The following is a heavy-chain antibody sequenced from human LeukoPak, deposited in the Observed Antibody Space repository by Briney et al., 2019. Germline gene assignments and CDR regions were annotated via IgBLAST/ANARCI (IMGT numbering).Heavy chain of an antibody. V-gene: IGHV4-59*12. CDR2: IYYSGST. D-gene: IGHD3-3*01. J-gene: IGHJ3*02. CDR3: ARDKGGPLDYDFWSGYYTGGRSDAFDI. CDR1: GGSISSYY. Sequence: PSETLSLTCTVSGGSISSYYWSWIRQPPGKGLEWIGYIYYSGSTNYNPSLKSRVTISVDTSKNQFSLKLSSVTAADTAVYYCARDKGGPLDYDFWSGYYTGGRSDAFDIWGQGTMVTVSS.